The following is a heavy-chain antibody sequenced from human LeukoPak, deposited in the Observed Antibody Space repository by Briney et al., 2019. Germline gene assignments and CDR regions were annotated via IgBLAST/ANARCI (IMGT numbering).Heavy chain of an antibody. V-gene: IGHV3-30*02. J-gene: IGHJ6*03. D-gene: IGHD3-3*01. CDR3: AKDREGITIFGVVIPYYYYYYMDV. CDR1: GFTFSSYG. CDR2: IRYDGSNK. Sequence: GGSLRLSCAASGFTFSSYGMHWVRQAPGKGLEWVAFIRYDGSNKYYADSVKGRFTISRDNSKNTLYLQMNSLRAEDTAVYYCAKDREGITIFGVVIPYYYYYYMDVWGKGTTVTVSS.